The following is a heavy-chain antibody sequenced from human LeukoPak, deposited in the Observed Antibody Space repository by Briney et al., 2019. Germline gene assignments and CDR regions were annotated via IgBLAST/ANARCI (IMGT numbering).Heavy chain of an antibody. Sequence: PGGSLRLSCAASGFTFSSYEMNCVRQAPGKGLEWVSYITGNGNHIYYADSVKGRFTISRDNARNSLDLQMSSLRAEDTAVYYCARKIPGTSYFESWGQGTLVTVSS. CDR3: ARKIPGTSYFES. J-gene: IGHJ4*02. CDR2: ITGNGNHI. D-gene: IGHD1-7*01. V-gene: IGHV3-48*03. CDR1: GFTFSSYE.